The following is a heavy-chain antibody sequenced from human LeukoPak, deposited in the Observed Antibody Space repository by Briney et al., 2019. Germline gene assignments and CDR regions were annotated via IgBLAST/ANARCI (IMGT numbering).Heavy chain of an antibody. V-gene: IGHV4-34*01. CDR1: GGSFSGYY. CDR3: ARGRPGYDYVWGSYRASPPYYFDY. J-gene: IGHJ4*02. Sequence: SETLSLTCAVYGGSFSGYYWSSIRQPPGKGLEWIGEINHSGSTNYNPSLKSRVTRSVDTSKNQFSLKLSSVTAADTPVYYCARGRPGYDYVWGSYRASPPYYFDYWGQGTLVTVSS. CDR2: INHSGST. D-gene: IGHD3-16*02.